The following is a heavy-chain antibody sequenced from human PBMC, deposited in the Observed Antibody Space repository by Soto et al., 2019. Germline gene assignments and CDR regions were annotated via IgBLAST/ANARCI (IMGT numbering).Heavy chain of an antibody. CDR2: TSGSGGDT. CDR1: GFSFGRYA. V-gene: IGHV3-23*01. J-gene: IGHJ3*01. D-gene: IGHD3-3*01. Sequence: QLFESGGGLVQPGGSLRLSCVASGFSFGRYAMTWVRQAPGKGLEWVSGTSGSGGDTYYADSVKDRFTISRDNPKNTLYLQMNSLRVEDTAVFYCAKIYDFWSRHHDSFDVWGQGTLVTVSS. CDR3: AKIYDFWSRHHDSFDV.